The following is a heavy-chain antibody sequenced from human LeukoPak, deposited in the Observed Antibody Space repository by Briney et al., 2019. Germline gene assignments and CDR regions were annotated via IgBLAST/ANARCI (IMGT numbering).Heavy chain of an antibody. CDR2: MNPNSGNT. CDR3: ARGGLLTGYPNPYLLFDY. V-gene: IGHV1-8*02. CDR1: GYTFTGYY. J-gene: IGHJ4*02. Sequence: GASVKVSCKASGYTFTGYYMHWVRQATGQGLEWMGWMNPNSGNTGYAQKFQGRVTMTRNTSISTAYMELSSLRSEDTAVYYCARGGLLTGYPNPYLLFDYWGQGTLVTVSS. D-gene: IGHD3-9*01.